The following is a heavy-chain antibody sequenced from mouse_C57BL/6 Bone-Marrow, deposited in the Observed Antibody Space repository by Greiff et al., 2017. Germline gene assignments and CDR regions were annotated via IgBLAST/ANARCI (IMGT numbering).Heavy chain of an antibody. CDR3: EIPLCGSSWYAMDD. CDR2: IHPSDSDT. V-gene: IGHV1-74*01. Sequence: QVQLQQPGAELVKPGASVKVSCKASGYTFTSYWMHWVKQRPGQGLEWIGRIHPSDSDTNYNQKFKGKATLTVDKSSSTAYMQLSSLTSEDSAVYSCEIPLCGSSWYAMDDGGQGTSVIVTS. D-gene: IGHD1-1*01. CDR1: GYTFTSYW. J-gene: IGHJ4*01.